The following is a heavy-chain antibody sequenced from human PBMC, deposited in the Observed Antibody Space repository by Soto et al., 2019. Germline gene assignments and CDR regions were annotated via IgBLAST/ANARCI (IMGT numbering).Heavy chain of an antibody. CDR3: ARDRGSSSWRNFDY. Sequence: EVQLVESGGGLVKPGGSLRLSCAASGFTFSSYSMNWVRQATGKGLEWVSSISSSSSYIYYADSVKGRFTISRDNAKNSLYMQMNRLRAEDTAVYYCARDRGSSSWRNFDYWGQGTLVTVSS. CDR2: ISSSSSYI. V-gene: IGHV3-21*01. CDR1: GFTFSSYS. J-gene: IGHJ4*02. D-gene: IGHD6-13*01.